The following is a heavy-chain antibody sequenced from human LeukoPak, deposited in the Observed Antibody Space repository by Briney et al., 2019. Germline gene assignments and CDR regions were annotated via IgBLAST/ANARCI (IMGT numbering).Heavy chain of an antibody. CDR3: AKSDPIAVAGTVYFDL. J-gene: IGHJ2*01. D-gene: IGHD6-19*01. CDR2: ISGSGGST. V-gene: IGHV3-23*01. CDR1: GFTFSSYA. Sequence: TGGSLRLSCAASGFTFSSYAMSWVRQAPGKGLEWVSAISGSGGSTYYADSVKGRFTISRDNSKNTLYLRMNSLRAEDTAVYYCAKSDPIAVAGTVYFDLWGRGTLVTVSS.